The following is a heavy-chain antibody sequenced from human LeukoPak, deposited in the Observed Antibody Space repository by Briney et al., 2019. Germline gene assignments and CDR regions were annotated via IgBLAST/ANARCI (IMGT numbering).Heavy chain of an antibody. V-gene: IGHV3-30*03. CDR3: ARGDYYDSSGYPGIGVDV. Sequence: GGSLRLSCAASGFTFSSYGMHWVRQAPGKGLEWVAVISYDGSNKYYADSVKGRFTISRDNSKNTLYLQMNSLRAEDTAVYYCARGDYYDSSGYPGIGVDVWGQGTTVTVSS. J-gene: IGHJ6*02. D-gene: IGHD3-22*01. CDR1: GFTFSSYG. CDR2: ISYDGSNK.